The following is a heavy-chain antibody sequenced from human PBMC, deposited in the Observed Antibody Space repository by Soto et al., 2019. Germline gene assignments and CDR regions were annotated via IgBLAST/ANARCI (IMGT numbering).Heavy chain of an antibody. V-gene: IGHV3-64*01. Sequence: EVQLVESGGDLVQPGGSLRLSCAASGYTFSSSAMHWVRQAPGKGLEYVSSISSDGGNTYYANSVKGRFTISRDNSKKPLSLQIGSLRTEDMAVYYCARRGDVYYGFDIWGQGTMVTVSS. CDR2: ISSDGGNT. D-gene: IGHD3-16*01. CDR1: GYTFSSSA. J-gene: IGHJ3*02. CDR3: ARRGDVYYGFDI.